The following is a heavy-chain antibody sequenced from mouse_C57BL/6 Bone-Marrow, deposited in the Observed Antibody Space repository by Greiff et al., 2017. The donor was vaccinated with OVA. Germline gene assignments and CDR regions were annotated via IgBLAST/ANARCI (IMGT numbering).Heavy chain of an antibody. D-gene: IGHD1-1*01. Sequence: VQVVESGAELVKPGASVKLSCKASGYTFTEYTIHWVKQRSGQGLEWIGWFYPGSGSIKYNEKFKDKATLTADKSSSTVYMELSRLTSEDSAVYFCARHEEVYYYGSSWYFDVWGTGTTVTVSS. CDR3: ARHEEVYYYGSSWYFDV. CDR1: GYTFTEYT. CDR2: FYPGSGSI. J-gene: IGHJ1*03. V-gene: IGHV1-62-2*01.